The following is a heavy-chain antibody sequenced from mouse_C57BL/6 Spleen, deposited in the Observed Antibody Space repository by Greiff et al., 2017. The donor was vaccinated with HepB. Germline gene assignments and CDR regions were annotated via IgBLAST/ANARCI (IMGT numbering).Heavy chain of an antibody. D-gene: IGHD1-1*01. Sequence: VQLQQPGAELVRPGSSVKLSCKASGYTFTSYWMDWVKQRPGQGLEWIGNIYPSDSETHYNQKFKDKATLTVYKSSSTAYMQLSSLTSKDSAVYYCARTDYGSRLYFDVWGTGTTVTVSS. CDR1: GYTFTSYW. CDR3: ARTDYGSRLYFDV. J-gene: IGHJ1*03. CDR2: IYPSDSET. V-gene: IGHV1-61*01.